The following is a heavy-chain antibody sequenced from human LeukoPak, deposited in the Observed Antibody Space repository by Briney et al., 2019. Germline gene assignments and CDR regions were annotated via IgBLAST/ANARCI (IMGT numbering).Heavy chain of an antibody. J-gene: IGHJ4*02. Sequence: PGGSLRLSCAAPGFTFSSHGMPWVRQAPGKGLEWVAVIWYDGSNKYYADSVKGRYPISRDNSKNTLYLQMNSLRAEDTAGYYSARELPAVVKSYFAYWGQGTLVTVSS. V-gene: IGHV3-33*01. CDR3: ARELPAVVKSYFAY. CDR1: GFTFSSHG. D-gene: IGHD2-15*01. CDR2: IWYDGSNK.